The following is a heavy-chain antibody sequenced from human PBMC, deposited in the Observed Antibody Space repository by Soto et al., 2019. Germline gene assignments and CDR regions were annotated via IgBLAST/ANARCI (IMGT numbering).Heavy chain of an antibody. CDR1: GDSVSINSAA. CDR2: TYYRSKWYN. V-gene: IGHV6-1*01. Sequence: SQILSLTCAISGDSVSINSAASNWIRQSPSRGLEWLGRTYYRSKWYNDYAVSVKSRITINPDTSKNQFSLQLNSVTPEDTAVYYCARDKAAAGKYYYYYYGMDVWGQGTTVTVSS. CDR3: ARDKAAAGKYYYYYYGMDV. J-gene: IGHJ6*02. D-gene: IGHD6-13*01.